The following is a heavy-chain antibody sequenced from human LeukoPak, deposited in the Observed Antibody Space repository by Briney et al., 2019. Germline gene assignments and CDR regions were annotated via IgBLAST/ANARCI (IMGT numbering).Heavy chain of an antibody. J-gene: IGHJ6*02. Sequence: GGALRLSRAASRFSFSSHAMSWVRQAPGKGGAWVAHISGRGCSTYHADSVRGRCTVSRHNSQNTLYLQMNSLRAEDTAIYYCAKEGETTVTIYYYYGMDVWGQGTTVTVSS. CDR2: ISGRGCST. CDR3: AKEGETTVTIYYYYGMDV. V-gene: IGHV3-23*01. D-gene: IGHD4-17*01. CDR1: RFSFSSHA.